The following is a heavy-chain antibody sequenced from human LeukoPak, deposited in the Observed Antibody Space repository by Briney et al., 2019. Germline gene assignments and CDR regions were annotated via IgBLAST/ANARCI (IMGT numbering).Heavy chain of an antibody. Sequence: SKTLSLTCTVSGYSISSGYYWGWIRQPPGKGLEWIGSIYHSGSTYYNPSLKSRVTISVDTSKNQFSLKLSSVTAADTAVYYCARSYGSGSYFDYWGQGTLVTVSS. CDR1: GYSISSGYY. CDR2: IYHSGST. J-gene: IGHJ4*02. D-gene: IGHD3-10*01. V-gene: IGHV4-38-2*02. CDR3: ARSYGSGSYFDY.